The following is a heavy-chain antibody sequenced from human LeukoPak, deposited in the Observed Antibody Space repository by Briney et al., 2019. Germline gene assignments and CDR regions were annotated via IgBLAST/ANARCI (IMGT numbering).Heavy chain of an antibody. CDR2: ISSSGSTI. Sequence: GRSLRLSCTASGFTFGDYAMSWFRQAPGKGLEWVSYISSSGSTIYYADSVKGRFTISRDNAKNSLYLQMNSLRAEDTAVYYCARDRDVDTAMVNPFDYWGQGTLVTVSS. D-gene: IGHD5-18*01. CDR1: GFTFGDYA. V-gene: IGHV3-11*01. CDR3: ARDRDVDTAMVNPFDY. J-gene: IGHJ4*02.